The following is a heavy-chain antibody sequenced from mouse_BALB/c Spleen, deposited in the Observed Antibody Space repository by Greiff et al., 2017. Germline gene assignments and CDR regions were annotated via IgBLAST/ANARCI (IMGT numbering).Heavy chain of an antibody. V-gene: IGHV1-80*01. CDR3: ASTGTGAMDY. CDR1: GYAFSSYW. J-gene: IGHJ4*01. D-gene: IGHD4-1*01. CDR2: FYPGDGDT. Sequence: QVQLQQSGAELVRPGSSVKISCKASGYAFSSYWMNWVKQRPGQGLEWIGQFYPGDGDTNYNGKFKGKATLTADKSSSTAYMQLSSLTSEDSAVYFCASTGTGAMDYWGQGTSGTVST.